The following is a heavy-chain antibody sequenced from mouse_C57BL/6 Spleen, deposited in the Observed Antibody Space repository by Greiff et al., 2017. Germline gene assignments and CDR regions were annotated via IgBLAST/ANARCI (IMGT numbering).Heavy chain of an antibody. Sequence: VQLQQSGPVLVKPGASVKMSCKASGYTFTDYYMNWVKQSHGKSLEWIGVINPYNGGTSYNQKFKGKVTLTVDKSSSTAYMELNSLTSEDSAVYYCARIYYGNSWFAYWGQGTLVTVSA. CDR2: INPYNGGT. J-gene: IGHJ3*01. D-gene: IGHD2-1*01. V-gene: IGHV1-19*01. CDR1: GYTFTDYY. CDR3: ARIYYGNSWFAY.